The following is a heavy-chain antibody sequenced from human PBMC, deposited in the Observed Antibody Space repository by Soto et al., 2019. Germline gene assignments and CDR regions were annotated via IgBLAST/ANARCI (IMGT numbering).Heavy chain of an antibody. CDR1: GGTFSSYA. V-gene: IGHV1-69*13. CDR3: ARDYDILTGYIADYYYGMDV. Sequence: SVKVSCKASGGTFSSYAISWVRQAPGQGLEWMGGIIPIFGTANYAQKFQGRVTITADESTSTAYMELSSLRSEDTAVYYCARDYDILTGYIADYYYGMDVWGQGTTVTVSS. D-gene: IGHD3-9*01. J-gene: IGHJ6*02. CDR2: IIPIFGTA.